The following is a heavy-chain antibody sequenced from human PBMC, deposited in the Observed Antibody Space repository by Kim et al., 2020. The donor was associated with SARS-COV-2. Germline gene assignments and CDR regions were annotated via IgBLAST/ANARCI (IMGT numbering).Heavy chain of an antibody. CDR1: GFTFSSYS. CDR2: ISSSSSTI. V-gene: IGHV3-48*04. D-gene: IGHD5-12*01. J-gene: IGHJ6*02. CDR3: AREKDGYNPYGMDV. Sequence: GGSLRRSCAASGFTFSSYSMNWVRQAPGKGLEWVSYISSSSSTIYYADSVKGRFTISRDNAKNSLYLQMNSLSAEDTAVYYCAREKDGYNPYGMDVWGQGTTVTVSS.